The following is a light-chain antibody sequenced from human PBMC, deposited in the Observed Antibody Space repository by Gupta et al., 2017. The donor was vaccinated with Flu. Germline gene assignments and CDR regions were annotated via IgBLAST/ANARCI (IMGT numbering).Light chain of an antibody. CDR1: SGHSSYA. CDR2: LNSDGSH. V-gene: IGLV4-69*01. CDR3: QTWGTGIRV. Sequence: QLVLTQSPSASASLGASVQLTCTLSSGHSSYAIAWHQQQPEKGPRYLMKLNSDGSHSKGDGIPDRFSGSSSVAERYLTISSLQSYDEADYYCQTWGTGIRVFGTGTKVTVL. J-gene: IGLJ1*01.